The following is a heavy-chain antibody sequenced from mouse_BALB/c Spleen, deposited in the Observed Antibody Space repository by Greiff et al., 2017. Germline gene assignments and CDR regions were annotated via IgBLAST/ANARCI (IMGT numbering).Heavy chain of an antibody. V-gene: IGHV1S81*02. J-gene: IGHJ4*01. D-gene: IGHD2-3*01. CDR3: ARPLYEGGAMDY. CDR2: INPSNGRT. Sequence: QVQLQQPGAELVKPGASVKLSCKASGYTFTSYWMHWVKQRPGQGLEWIGEINPSNGRTNYNEKFKSKATLTVDKSSSTAYMQLSSLTSEDSAVYYCARPLYEGGAMDYWGQGTSVTVSS. CDR1: GYTFTSYW.